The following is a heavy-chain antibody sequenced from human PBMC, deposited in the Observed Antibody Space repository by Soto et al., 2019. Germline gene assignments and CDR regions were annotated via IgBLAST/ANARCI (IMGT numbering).Heavy chain of an antibody. D-gene: IGHD1-26*01. CDR2: IDPTDSYT. J-gene: IGHJ5*02. Sequence: GPYVSLSFTACGYITMRYVISLLHQSPGKGLEWMGRIDPTDSYTNYSPYFQGHVTISVDKSSSTAYVQWSSLKASDTAMYYCETTIPPSGSSLFSWFDTWGQARLVTV. V-gene: IGHV5-10-1*01. CDR3: ETTIPPSGSSLFSWFDT. CDR1: GYITMRYV.